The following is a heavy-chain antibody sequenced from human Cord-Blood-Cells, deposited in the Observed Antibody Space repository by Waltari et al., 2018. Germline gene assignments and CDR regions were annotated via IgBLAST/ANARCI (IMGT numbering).Heavy chain of an antibody. CDR1: GGSISSSSYY. CDR3: ASDVRYCSSTSCDEYFQH. D-gene: IGHD2-2*01. Sequence: QLQLQESGPGLVKPSETLSLTCTVSGGSISSSSYYWGWIRQPPGKGLEWIGSIYYSRSTYYDPSLKSRFTISVDTSKNQFSLKLSSVTAADTAVYYCASDVRYCSSTSCDEYFQHWGQGTLVTVSS. J-gene: IGHJ1*01. V-gene: IGHV4-39*01. CDR2: IYYSRST.